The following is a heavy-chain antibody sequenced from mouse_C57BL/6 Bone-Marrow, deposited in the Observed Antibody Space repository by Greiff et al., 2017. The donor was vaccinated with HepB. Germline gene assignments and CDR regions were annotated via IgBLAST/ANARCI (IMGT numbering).Heavy chain of an antibody. Sequence: QVQLQQSGPGLVQPSQSLSITCTVSGFSLTSYGVHWVRQSPGKGLEWLGVIWSGGSTDYNAASISRLSTSKDNSKSQVFFKMNSLQADDTAIYYCARTYYYGGAYFDVWGTGTTVTVSS. D-gene: IGHD1-1*01. J-gene: IGHJ1*03. CDR3: ARTYYYGGAYFDV. CDR1: GFSLTSYG. V-gene: IGHV2-2*01. CDR2: IWSGGST.